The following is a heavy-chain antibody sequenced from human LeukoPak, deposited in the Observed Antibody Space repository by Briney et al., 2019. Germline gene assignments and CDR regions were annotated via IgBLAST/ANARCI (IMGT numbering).Heavy chain of an antibody. J-gene: IGHJ4*02. CDR2: ISYDGSNK. CDR1: GFTFSSYA. Sequence: SGGSLRLSCAASGFTFSSYAMHWVRQAPGKGLEWVAVISYDGSNKYYADSVKGRFTISRDNSKNTLYLQMNSLRAEDTAVYYCASDTYYDILTGPYPFDYWGQGTLVTVSS. V-gene: IGHV3-30-3*01. CDR3: ASDTYYDILTGPYPFDY. D-gene: IGHD3-9*01.